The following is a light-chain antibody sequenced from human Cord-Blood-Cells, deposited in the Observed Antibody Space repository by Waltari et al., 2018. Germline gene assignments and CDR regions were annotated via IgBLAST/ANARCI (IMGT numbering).Light chain of an antibody. J-gene: IGLJ1*01. CDR3: SSYTSSSTYV. CDR1: SSHVGGYNY. CDR2: EVS. Sequence: QSALTPSAPVSGSPGQSITISCTGTSSHVGGYNYVSWYQQHPGKAPKLMIYEVSNRPSGVSNRFSGSKSGNTASLTISGLQAEDEADYYCSSYTSSSTYVFGTGTKVTVL. V-gene: IGLV2-14*01.